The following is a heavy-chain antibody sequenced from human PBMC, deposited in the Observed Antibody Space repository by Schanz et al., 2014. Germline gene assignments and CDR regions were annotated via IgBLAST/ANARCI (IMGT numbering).Heavy chain of an antibody. CDR2: INPSGGST. D-gene: IGHD6-19*01. J-gene: IGHJ4*02. Sequence: QVQLVQSGAEVKKPGASVKVSCKASGYTFTSYYMHWVRQAPGQGLEWMGIINPSGGSTSYGQKFQGRVTMTRDTSTSTVYMYLSSLRSEDTAVYYCARRYSSGWYEFDYWGQGTLVTVSS. CDR1: GYTFTSYY. CDR3: ARRYSSGWYEFDY. V-gene: IGHV1-46*03.